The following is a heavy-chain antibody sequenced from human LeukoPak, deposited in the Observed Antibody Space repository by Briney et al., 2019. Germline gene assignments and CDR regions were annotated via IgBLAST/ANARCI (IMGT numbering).Heavy chain of an antibody. CDR3: ARRGDREWFDP. Sequence: GESLKTSWKGSGYSFTNYWIGWVRQMPGKGLEWMGVIYPGDFDTRYSPSFQGQVTISADKSISTAYLQWSSLKASDTAIYYCARRGDREWFDPWGQGTLVTVSS. V-gene: IGHV5-51*01. D-gene: IGHD3-10*01. CDR2: IYPGDFDT. J-gene: IGHJ5*02. CDR1: GYSFTNYW.